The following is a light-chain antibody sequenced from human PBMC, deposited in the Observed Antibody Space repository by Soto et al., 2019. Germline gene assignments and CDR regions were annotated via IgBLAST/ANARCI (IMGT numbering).Light chain of an antibody. CDR2: DVS. J-gene: IGLJ2*01. Sequence: QSALTQPASVSGSPGQSITISCTGTSSDVGGYNYVSWYQQHSGKAPKLMIYDVSNRPSGVSNRFSGSKSGNTASLTISGLQAEDEADYYCSSYTSSSPLVFGGGTKVTVL. CDR3: SSYTSSSPLV. CDR1: SSDVGGYNY. V-gene: IGLV2-14*01.